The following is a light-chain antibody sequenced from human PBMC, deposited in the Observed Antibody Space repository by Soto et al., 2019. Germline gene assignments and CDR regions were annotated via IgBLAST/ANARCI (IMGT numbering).Light chain of an antibody. J-gene: IGKJ5*01. Sequence: DIQMTQSPSSLSASVGDRVTITCRASQSISSYLNWYQQKPGKAPKLLIYAASSLQSGVPSRFSGSGAGTDCTRTISSLQPEDFATYDCQQSYSTMITFGQGTRLETK. CDR1: QSISSY. CDR3: QQSYSTMIT. CDR2: AAS. V-gene: IGKV1-39*01.